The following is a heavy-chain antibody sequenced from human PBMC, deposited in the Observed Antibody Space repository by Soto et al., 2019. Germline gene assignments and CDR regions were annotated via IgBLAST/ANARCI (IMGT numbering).Heavy chain of an antibody. Sequence: QVQLVESGGGVVQPGTSLRLACAASGFTLSNIGMQWVSQAPGKGLEWVAVISAGGNTKYYADSVKGRFTISRDNSKNTLFLQMNSLRTEDTAVYYCAKESGGERYAAYFDLWGQGTLGTVS. J-gene: IGHJ4*02. CDR1: GFTLSNIG. D-gene: IGHD2-21*01. CDR2: ISAGGNTK. CDR3: AKESGGERYAAYFDL. V-gene: IGHV3-30*18.